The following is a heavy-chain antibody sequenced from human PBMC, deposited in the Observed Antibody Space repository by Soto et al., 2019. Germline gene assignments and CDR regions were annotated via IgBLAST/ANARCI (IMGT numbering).Heavy chain of an antibody. CDR1: GGTFRSYA. CDR3: ARSMDTNYFYWMDV. J-gene: IGHJ6*02. Sequence: QVQLVQSGAEVREPGSSVKVSCEASGGTFRSYAINWVRQAPGQGLEWMGGIIPMFGKANYEEKFLGRVTITADEDTCPAHKVVSSLESEDTAVYYCARSMDTNYFYWMDVWGLGTTVTVSS. D-gene: IGHD2-8*01. V-gene: IGHV1-69*01. CDR2: IIPMFGKA.